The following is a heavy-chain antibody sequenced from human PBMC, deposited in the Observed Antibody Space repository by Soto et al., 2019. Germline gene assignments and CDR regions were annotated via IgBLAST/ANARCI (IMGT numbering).Heavy chain of an antibody. D-gene: IGHD2-2*01. CDR1: GDSVSSNSAA. CDR3: ARAIVVVPAAYYYYYGMDV. CDR2: TYYRSKWYN. J-gene: IGHJ6*02. Sequence: RTLSPTCAISGDSVSSNSAAWNWIRQSPSRGLEWLGRTYYRSKWYNDYAVSVKSRITINPDTSKNQFSLQLNSVTPEDTAVYYCARAIVVVPAAYYYYYGMDVWGQGTTVTVSS. V-gene: IGHV6-1*01.